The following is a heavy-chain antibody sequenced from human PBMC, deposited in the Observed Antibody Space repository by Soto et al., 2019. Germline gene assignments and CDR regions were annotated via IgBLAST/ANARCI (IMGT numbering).Heavy chain of an antibody. D-gene: IGHD2-15*01. J-gene: IGHJ5*02. CDR1: GYTFITFY. CDR3: ARGYCSDMTCDGWFDP. Sequence: ASVKVSCKSSGYTFITFYMHCVRQAPGQGFEWMGRLNPIDGRTTYAQKFQGRATMTRDTSTKTVYMELNSLRFEDTAVYYCARGYCSDMTCDGWFDPWGQGTLVTVSS. CDR2: LNPIDGRT. V-gene: IGHV1-46*01.